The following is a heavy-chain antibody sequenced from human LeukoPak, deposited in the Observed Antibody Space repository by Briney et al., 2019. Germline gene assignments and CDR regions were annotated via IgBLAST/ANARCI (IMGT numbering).Heavy chain of an antibody. Sequence: GGSLRLSCAASGFTFSSYWMHWVRQAPGKGLVWVSRINSDGSSTSYADSVKGRFTISRDNAKSTLYLQMNSLRAEDTAVYYCARAIAVAGRVSWFDPWGQGTLVTVSS. CDR3: ARAIAVAGRVSWFDP. CDR2: INSDGSST. V-gene: IGHV3-74*01. CDR1: GFTFSSYW. D-gene: IGHD6-19*01. J-gene: IGHJ5*02.